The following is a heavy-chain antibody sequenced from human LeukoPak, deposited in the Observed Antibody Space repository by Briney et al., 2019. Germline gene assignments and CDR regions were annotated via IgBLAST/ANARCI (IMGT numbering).Heavy chain of an antibody. CDR3: ARVFYGDYVRYPFDY. Sequence: GRSLRLSCAASGFTFDDYVMHWVRHAPGKGLEWVSGISWNSGSIGYADSVKGRFTISRDNAKNSLYLQMNSLRAEDTALYCCARVFYGDYVRYPFDYWGQGTLVTVSS. CDR1: GFTFDDYV. V-gene: IGHV3-9*01. D-gene: IGHD4-17*01. J-gene: IGHJ4*02. CDR2: ISWNSGSI.